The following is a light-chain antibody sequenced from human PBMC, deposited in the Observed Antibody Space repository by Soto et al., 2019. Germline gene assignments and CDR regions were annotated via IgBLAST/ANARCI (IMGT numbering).Light chain of an antibody. CDR1: SSNIGAGYD. CDR2: SNN. CDR3: AAWDDSLNGYV. Sequence: QSVLTQPPSVSGAPGQRVTIFCTGTSSNIGAGYDVHWYQQVPGTAPKLLIYSNNQRPSGVPDRFSGSKSGTSASLAISGLQSEDEADYYCAAWDDSLNGYVFGAGTKVTVL. V-gene: IGLV1-44*01. J-gene: IGLJ1*01.